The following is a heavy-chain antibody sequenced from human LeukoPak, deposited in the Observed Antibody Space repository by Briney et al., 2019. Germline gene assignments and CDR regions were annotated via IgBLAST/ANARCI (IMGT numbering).Heavy chain of an antibody. CDR2: ISAYNGNT. Sequence: GASVKVSCKASGYTFTSYGISWVRQAPGQGLEWMGWISAYNGNTNYAQKLQGRVTMTTDTSTSTAYMELRSLRSDDTAVYYCARERARWYYGSGSYYNSNDAFDIWGQGTMVTVSS. J-gene: IGHJ3*02. CDR1: GYTFTSYG. D-gene: IGHD3-10*01. V-gene: IGHV1-18*01. CDR3: ARERARWYYGSGSYYNSNDAFDI.